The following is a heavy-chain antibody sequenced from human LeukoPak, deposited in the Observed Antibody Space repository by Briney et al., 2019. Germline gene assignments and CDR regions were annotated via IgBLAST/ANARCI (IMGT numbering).Heavy chain of an antibody. V-gene: IGHV1-18*01. Sequence: GASVKVSCKASGYTFTSYGISWVRQAPGQGLEWMGWISAYNGNTNYAQTLQGRVTMTTDTSTSTAYMELRSLRSDDTAVYYCAREGLAAAYNWFDPWGQGTLVTVSS. CDR1: GYTFTSYG. J-gene: IGHJ5*02. CDR3: AREGLAAAYNWFDP. D-gene: IGHD6-13*01. CDR2: ISAYNGNT.